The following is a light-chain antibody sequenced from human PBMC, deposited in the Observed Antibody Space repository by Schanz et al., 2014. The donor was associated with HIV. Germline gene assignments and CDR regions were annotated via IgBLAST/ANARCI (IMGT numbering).Light chain of an antibody. J-gene: IGKJ2*01. Sequence: DIVMTQSPVTLSVSPGESATLSCRASQSVGTNFAWYQQKLGQPPRLLIYGASTRATGIPDRFSGSGSGTELTLTISSVQAEDCAVYSCQQYNNSKLYTFGQWTQ. CDR3: QQYNNSKLYT. CDR1: QSVGTN. V-gene: IGKV3-15*01. CDR2: GAS.